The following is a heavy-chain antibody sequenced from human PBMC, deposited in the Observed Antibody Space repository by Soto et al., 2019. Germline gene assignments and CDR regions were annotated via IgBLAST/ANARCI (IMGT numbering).Heavy chain of an antibody. CDR2: YYWDEDE. V-gene: IGHV2-5*02. CDR1: GFSFSDGAVG. CDR3: ARGRGRESCSGGDCYDFDV. J-gene: IGHJ4*02. Sequence: QITLKESGPTLVKPTQTLKLTCTFSGFSFSDGAVGVGWFRQSPGKAPEWLAIYYWDEDEWHSPSLRTRLSISYAAAISQVVLSMVVIDPQDTGTYFCARGRGRESCSGGDCYDFDVWGQG. D-gene: IGHD3-3*01.